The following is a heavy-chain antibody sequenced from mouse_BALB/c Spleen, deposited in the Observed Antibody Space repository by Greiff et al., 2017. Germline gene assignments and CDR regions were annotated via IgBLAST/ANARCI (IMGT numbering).Heavy chain of an antibody. D-gene: IGHD2-2*01. Sequence: EVKLQESGAELVKPGASVKLSCTASGFNIKDTYMHWVKQRPEQGLEWIGRIDPANGNTKYDPKFQGKATITADTSSNTAYLQLSSLTSEDTAVYYCARSVRMDYWGQGTSVTVSS. CDR2: IDPANGNT. V-gene: IGHV14-3*02. CDR1: GFNIKDTY. CDR3: ARSVRMDY. J-gene: IGHJ4*01.